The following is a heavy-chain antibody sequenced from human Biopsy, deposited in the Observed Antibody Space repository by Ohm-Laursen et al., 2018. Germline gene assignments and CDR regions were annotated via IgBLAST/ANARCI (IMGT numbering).Heavy chain of an antibody. Sequence: SLRLSCAASGFIFSTYTMNWVRQAPGEGLEWVSSISSRSSDIYYADSVKDRFTISRDNAKNSLSLHMNSLRAEDTAVYYCARESALKWYQSLSYFNGMNVWGQGTTVTVSS. CDR1: GFIFSTYT. CDR3: ARESALKWYQSLSYFNGMNV. V-gene: IGHV3-21*01. CDR2: ISSRSSDI. D-gene: IGHD2-2*01. J-gene: IGHJ6*02.